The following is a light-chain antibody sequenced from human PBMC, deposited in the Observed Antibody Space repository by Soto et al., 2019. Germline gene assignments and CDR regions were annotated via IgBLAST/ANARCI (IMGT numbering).Light chain of an antibody. Sequence: DIVLTQSPDTLSFSPGERAPLSCRASQSVSYNFFAWSQQKPGQAPRLLIHGVSIRATGIPDRFSGSGSETDFTLTISRLEPEDFAVYYCQQYGASPWTFGHGTKVEIK. CDR3: QQYGASPWT. J-gene: IGKJ1*01. CDR1: QSVSYNF. V-gene: IGKV3-20*01. CDR2: GVS.